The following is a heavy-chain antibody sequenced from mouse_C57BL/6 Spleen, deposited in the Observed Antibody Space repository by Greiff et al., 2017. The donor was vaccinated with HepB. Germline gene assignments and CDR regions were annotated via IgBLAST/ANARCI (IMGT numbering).Heavy chain of an antibody. J-gene: IGHJ4*01. CDR3: ARGFYDGYYVGAMDY. CDR2: TFYSGIT. V-gene: IGHV3-3*01. Sequence: EVKLMESGPSLVRPSQTLSLTCTVTGFSINSDCYWIWIRQFPGNKLEYIGYTFYSGITYYNPSLESRTYITRDTSKNQFSLKLSSVTTEDTATYYCARGFYDGYYVGAMDYWGQGTSVTVSS. D-gene: IGHD2-3*01. CDR1: GFSINSDCY.